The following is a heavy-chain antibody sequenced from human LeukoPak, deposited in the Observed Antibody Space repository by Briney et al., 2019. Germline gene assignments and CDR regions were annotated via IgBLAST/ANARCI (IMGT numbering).Heavy chain of an antibody. Sequence: SVKVSCKASGGTFSSYAISWVRQAPGQGLEWMGGIIPIFGTANYAQKFQGRVTITADKSTSTAYMELSSLRSEDTAVYYCVALRYYYGSGSYYGWGQGTLVTVSS. J-gene: IGHJ4*02. V-gene: IGHV1-69*06. CDR3: VALRYYYGSGSYYG. CDR1: GGTFSSYA. CDR2: IIPIFGTA. D-gene: IGHD3-10*01.